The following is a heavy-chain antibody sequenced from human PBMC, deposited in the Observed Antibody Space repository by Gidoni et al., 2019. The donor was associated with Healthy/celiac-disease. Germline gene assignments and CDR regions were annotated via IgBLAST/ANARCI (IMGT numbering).Heavy chain of an antibody. Sequence: QVQLQQWGAGLLKPSETLSLTCAVYGGSFSGYYWSWIRQPPGKGLEWIGEINHSGSTNYNPSLKSRVTISVDTSKNQFSLKLSSVTAADTAVYYCARSRGRGITFGFDIWGQGTMVTVSS. CDR2: INHSGST. V-gene: IGHV4-34*01. CDR3: ARSRGRGITFGFDI. J-gene: IGHJ3*02. CDR1: GGSFSGYY. D-gene: IGHD3-16*01.